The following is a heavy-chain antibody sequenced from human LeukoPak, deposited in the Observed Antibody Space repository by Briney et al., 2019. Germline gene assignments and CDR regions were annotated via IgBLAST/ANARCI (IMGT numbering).Heavy chain of an antibody. Sequence: GGSLRLPCAASGFAFSDYSMNWVRQAPGKGLEWVANIRGSGSGMGSGNYYAGSVKGRFTISRDMQMNSLRAEDTAFYYCARDDNWGFDYWGQGALVTVSS. D-gene: IGHD7-27*01. CDR2: IRGSGSGMGSGN. J-gene: IGHJ4*02. V-gene: IGHV3-21*05. CDR1: GFAFSDYS. CDR3: ARDDNWGFDY.